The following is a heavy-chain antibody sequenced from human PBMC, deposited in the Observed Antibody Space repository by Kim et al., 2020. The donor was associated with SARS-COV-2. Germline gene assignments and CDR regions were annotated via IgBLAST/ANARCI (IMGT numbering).Heavy chain of an antibody. D-gene: IGHD1-26*01. Sequence: YLPSFQSHVTISADKSISTAYLQWSSLKASDTAMYYCARFEVGATNSPDYWGQGTLVTVSS. CDR3: ARFEVGATNSPDY. V-gene: IGHV5-10-1*01. J-gene: IGHJ4*02.